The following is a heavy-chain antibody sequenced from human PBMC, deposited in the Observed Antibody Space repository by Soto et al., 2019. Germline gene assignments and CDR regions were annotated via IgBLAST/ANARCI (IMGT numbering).Heavy chain of an antibody. CDR1: SGSINENYY. J-gene: IGHJ3*01. Sequence: QVQLQESGPGLVKPSETLSLTCTVSSGSINENYYWNWIRQSPGKGLEWIGYVVSTGTTHYKPSLESRVTHSISPSKNPFSLTLTSVVATDPAIYYCARAPLSRLLRTFDVWRPGALVIVSS. CDR3: ARAPLSRLLRTFDV. V-gene: IGHV4-59*01. CDR2: VVSTGTT.